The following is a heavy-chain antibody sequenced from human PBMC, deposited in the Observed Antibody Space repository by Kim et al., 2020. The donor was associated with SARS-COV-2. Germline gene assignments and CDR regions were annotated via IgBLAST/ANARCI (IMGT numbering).Heavy chain of an antibody. CDR2: MCLGGRNK. CDR3: AREARVRRSGYLSLPYYFDY. D-gene: IGHD3-3*01. CDR1: GFTFSSYG. Sequence: GGSLRLSCAASGFTFSSYGMHWVRQAPGKGLEGLGVMCLGGRNKYYADSVKGRFTISRDNSKNTLYLQMNSLRAEDTAVYYCAREARVRRSGYLSLPYYFDYWGQGTLVTVSS. J-gene: IGHJ4*02. V-gene: IGHV3-33*01.